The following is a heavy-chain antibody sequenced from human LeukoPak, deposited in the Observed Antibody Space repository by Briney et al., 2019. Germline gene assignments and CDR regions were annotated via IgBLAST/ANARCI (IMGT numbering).Heavy chain of an antibody. J-gene: IGHJ4*02. CDR2: ISTTSSYI. D-gene: IGHD2-15*01. V-gene: IGHV3-21*01. CDR3: ARDRCSGYSCYNFDY. CDR1: GFTFNTYS. Sequence: GGSLRLSCAASGFTFNTYSMNWVPQAPGKGLEWVSSISTTSSYIYYADSVKGRFTISRDNAKNSLYLQMNSLRAEDTAVYYCARDRCSGYSCYNFDYWGQGTLVTVSS.